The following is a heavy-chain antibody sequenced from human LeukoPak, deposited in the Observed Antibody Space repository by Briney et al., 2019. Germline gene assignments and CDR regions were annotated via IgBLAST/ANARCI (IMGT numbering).Heavy chain of an antibody. V-gene: IGHV3-74*01. J-gene: IGHJ4*02. CDR2: INTDGSST. D-gene: IGHD3-10*01. CDR3: AREHDGGHYFAY. CDR1: GFTFSSYW. Sequence: PGGSLRLSCAASGFTFSSYWMHWVRQAPGKGLVWVSRINTDGSSTSYADSVKGRFTISRDNAKNTLYLQMNSLRAEDTAVYYCAREHDGGHYFAYWGQGTLVTVSS.